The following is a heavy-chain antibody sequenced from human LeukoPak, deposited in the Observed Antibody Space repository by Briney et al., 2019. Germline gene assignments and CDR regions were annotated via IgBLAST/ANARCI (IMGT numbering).Heavy chain of an antibody. V-gene: IGHV3-48*04. CDR3: ARRGSSWYFDAFDI. CDR2: ISSSSSTI. CDR1: GFTFSSYS. Sequence: GGSLRLSCAASGFTFSSYSMNWVRQAPGKGLEWVSYISSSSSTIYYADSVKGRFTISRDNAKNSLYLQMNSLRAEDTAVYYCARRGSSWYFDAFDIWGQGTMVTVSS. D-gene: IGHD6-13*01. J-gene: IGHJ3*02.